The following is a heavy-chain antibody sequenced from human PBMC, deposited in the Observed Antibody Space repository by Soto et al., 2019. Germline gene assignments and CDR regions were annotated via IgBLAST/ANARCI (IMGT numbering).Heavy chain of an antibody. D-gene: IGHD1-26*01. CDR3: ARDPVGAYDY. J-gene: IGHJ4*02. CDR1: GYTFTSYG. Sequence: ASVKVSCKASGYTFTSYGISWVRQAPGQGLEWMGWISAYNGNTNYAQKFQGRVTITRDTSASTAYMELSSLRSEDTAVYYCARDPVGAYDYWGQGTLVTVSS. CDR2: ISAYNGNT. V-gene: IGHV1-18*04.